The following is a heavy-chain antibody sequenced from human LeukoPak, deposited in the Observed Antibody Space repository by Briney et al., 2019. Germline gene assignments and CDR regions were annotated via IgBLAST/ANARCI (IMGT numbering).Heavy chain of an antibody. V-gene: IGHV3-21*01. CDR1: GFTFSSYS. Sequence: VKPGGSLRLSCAASGFTFSSYSMNWVRQAPGKGLEWVSSISSSSSYIYYADSVKGRFTISRDNAKNSLYLQMNSLRAEDTAVYYCARDPTWQQLVPDYWGQGTLVTVSS. D-gene: IGHD6-13*01. CDR3: ARDPTWQQLVPDY. J-gene: IGHJ4*02. CDR2: ISSSSSYI.